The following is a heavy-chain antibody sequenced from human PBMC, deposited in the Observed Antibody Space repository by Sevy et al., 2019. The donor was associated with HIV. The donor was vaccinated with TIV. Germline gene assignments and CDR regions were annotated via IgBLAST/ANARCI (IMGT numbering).Heavy chain of an antibody. CDR3: AREGCTKPHDY. V-gene: IGHV3-23*01. D-gene: IGHD2-8*01. CDR2: LSFGCGEI. CDR1: GFTFSKYS. Sequence: LSLTCAASGFTFSKYSMSWVRQPPGKGLEWVSTLSFGCGEINYADSVKGRFTISRDNSKSSVYLQMNNLRPEDTAVYYCAREGCTKPHDYWGQGTLVNVSS. J-gene: IGHJ4*02.